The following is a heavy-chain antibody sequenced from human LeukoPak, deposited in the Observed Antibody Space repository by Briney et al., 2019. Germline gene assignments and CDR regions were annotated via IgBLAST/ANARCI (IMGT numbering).Heavy chain of an antibody. Sequence: ASVKVSCKASGYTFTSYGSSWVRQAPGQGLESMGWISAYNGNTNYAQKLQGRVTMTTDTSTSTAYMELRSLRSDDTAVYYCASGVLTGTGFDYWGQGTLVTVSS. CDR1: GYTFTSYG. V-gene: IGHV1-18*01. CDR3: ASGVLTGTGFDY. J-gene: IGHJ4*02. D-gene: IGHD1-20*01. CDR2: ISAYNGNT.